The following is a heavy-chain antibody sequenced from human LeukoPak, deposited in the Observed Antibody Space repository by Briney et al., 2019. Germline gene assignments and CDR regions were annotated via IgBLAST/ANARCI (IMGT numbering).Heavy chain of an antibody. J-gene: IGHJ5*02. CDR2: IHPGDSDT. CDR1: GYSFTSYW. CDR3: ARHPIVGASQSWFDP. Sequence: GESLKISCKGSGYSFTSYWIAWVRQMPGKGLEWTGIIHPGDSDTRYSPSFEGQVTISADESISTAYLQWSSLTASDTAIYYCARHPIVGASQSWFDPWGQGTLVTVSS. D-gene: IGHD1-26*01. V-gene: IGHV5-51*01.